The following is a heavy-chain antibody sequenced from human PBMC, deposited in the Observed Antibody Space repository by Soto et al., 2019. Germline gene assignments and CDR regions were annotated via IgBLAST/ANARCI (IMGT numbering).Heavy chain of an antibody. CDR3: ARALDY. CDR1: GFTFSSYA. V-gene: IGHV3-30-3*01. CDR2: ISYDGSNK. J-gene: IGHJ4*02. Sequence: GGSLRLSCAASGFTFSSYAMHWVRQAPGKGLEWVAVISYDGSNKYYADSVKGRFTISRDNSKNTLYLQMNSLRAEDTAVYYCARALDYWGQGTLVTVSS.